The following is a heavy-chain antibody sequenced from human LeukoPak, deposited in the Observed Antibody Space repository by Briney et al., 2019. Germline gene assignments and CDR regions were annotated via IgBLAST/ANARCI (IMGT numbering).Heavy chain of an antibody. CDR3: VRFGLTSSLDY. CDR1: GYRLTNNW. J-gene: IGHJ4*02. V-gene: IGHV5-51*01. D-gene: IGHD6-13*01. Sequence: PGESLKISCKISGYRLTNNWIGWVRQVPGKGLEWMGLIYPGDSDTRYSPSFQGQVTFSVDTSISTAYLQLSGLRASDTAIYYCVRFGLTSSLDYWGQGTLVTVSS. CDR2: IYPGDSDT.